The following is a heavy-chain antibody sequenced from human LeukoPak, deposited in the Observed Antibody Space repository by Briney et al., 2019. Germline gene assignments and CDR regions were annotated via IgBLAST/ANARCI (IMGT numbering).Heavy chain of an antibody. D-gene: IGHD2-2*01. CDR2: MNTDSGNS. V-gene: IGHV1-8*01. CDR1: GYTFTSYD. J-gene: IGHJ4*02. Sequence: ASVKVSFKCSGYTFTSYDIDGVRQAAGQGLAWMGWMNTDSGNSGPAQKFQGRLTFTRDNSISTAYMELSSQTSEDTAVYYCTRARYCITINCYPYDYWGQGTLVTVAS. CDR3: TRARYCITINCYPYDY.